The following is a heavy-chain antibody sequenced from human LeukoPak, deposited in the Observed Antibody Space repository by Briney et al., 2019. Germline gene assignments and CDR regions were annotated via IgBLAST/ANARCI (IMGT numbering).Heavy chain of an antibody. CDR3: ARHDEECPGEYCFLLSFDY. V-gene: IGHV4-59*08. Sequence: SETLSLTCTVSGGSINNFYWSWIPQSPGKGLEWIGYVHSSGRTDYNPSLRSRVSMSPDTSKSQLSLRLTSVTAADTAVYFCARHDEECPGEYCFLLSFDYWGPGSLVTVSS. CDR2: VHSSGRT. D-gene: IGHD2-8*02. J-gene: IGHJ4*01. CDR1: GGSINNFY.